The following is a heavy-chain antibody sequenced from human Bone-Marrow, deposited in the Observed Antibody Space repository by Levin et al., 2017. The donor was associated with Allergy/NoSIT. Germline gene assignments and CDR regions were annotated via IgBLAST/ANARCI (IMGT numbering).Heavy chain of an antibody. Sequence: SETLSLTCTVSGGSISSSSYYWGWIRQPPGKGLEWIGSIYYSGSTYYNPSLKSRVTISVDTSKNQFSLKLSSVTAADTAVYYCARDPLFTTHPGVVLVPAASRGYYYYGMDVWGQGTTVTVSS. J-gene: IGHJ6*02. CDR2: IYYSGST. V-gene: IGHV4-39*07. D-gene: IGHD2-2*01. CDR1: GGSISSSSYY. CDR3: ARDPLFTTHPGVVLVPAASRGYYYYGMDV.